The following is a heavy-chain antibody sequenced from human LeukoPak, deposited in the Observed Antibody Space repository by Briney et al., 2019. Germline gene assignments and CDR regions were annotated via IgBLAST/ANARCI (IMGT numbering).Heavy chain of an antibody. Sequence: GGSLRLSCAASGFTFDDYPMHWVRQAPGKGLEWVSRISGDGGSMHYADSVKGRFTISRDNSKNSLYLQMYSLRTEDTALYYCAKDSVWGSGYGMDVWGQGTTVTVSS. J-gene: IGHJ6*02. CDR1: GFTFDDYP. V-gene: IGHV3-43*02. CDR2: ISGDGGSM. CDR3: AKDSVWGSGYGMDV. D-gene: IGHD2-8*01.